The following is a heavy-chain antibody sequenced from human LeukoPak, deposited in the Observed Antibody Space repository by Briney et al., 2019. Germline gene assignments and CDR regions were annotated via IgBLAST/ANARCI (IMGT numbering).Heavy chain of an antibody. D-gene: IGHD3-3*01. J-gene: IGHJ6*02. CDR2: ISAYNGNT. Sequence: ASVKVSCKASGYTFTSYGISWVRQAPGQGLEWMGWISAYNGNTNYAQKLQGRVTMTTDTSTSTAYMELRSLRSDDTAAYYCARSTIFGVVAHYYYYGMDVWGQGTTVTVSS. V-gene: IGHV1-18*01. CDR1: GYTFTSYG. CDR3: ARSTIFGVVAHYYYYGMDV.